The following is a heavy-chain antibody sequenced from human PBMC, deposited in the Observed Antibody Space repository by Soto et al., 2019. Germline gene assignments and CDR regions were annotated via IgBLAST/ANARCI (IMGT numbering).Heavy chain of an antibody. CDR3: ARDGSIMITFGEDWFDP. D-gene: IGHD3-16*01. CDR2: ISAYNGNT. V-gene: IGHV1-18*01. Sequence: QVQLVQTGAEVKKPGASVKVSCKASGYTFTSYGISWVRQAPGQVLEWMGWISAYNGNTNYAQKLQGRVTMTTDTSTSTAYMELRSLRADDTAVYYCARDGSIMITFGEDWFDPWGQGTLVTVSS. J-gene: IGHJ5*02. CDR1: GYTFTSYG.